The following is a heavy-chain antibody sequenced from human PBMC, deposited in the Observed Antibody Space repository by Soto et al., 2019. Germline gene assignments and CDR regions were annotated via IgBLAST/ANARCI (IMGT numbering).Heavy chain of an antibody. V-gene: IGHV1-18*01. J-gene: IGHJ6*02. Sequence: ASVKVSCKASGYSFTRYGIGWARQAPGQGLEWMGWIDTYNGNTNYAQNVQGRVTLTTDTSTSTAYMELRSLRSNDTAIYYCAMVDVYVTPSPQDVWGQGTTVTVSS. CDR3: AMVDVYVTPSPQDV. CDR2: IDTYNGNT. CDR1: GYSFTRYG. D-gene: IGHD3-16*01.